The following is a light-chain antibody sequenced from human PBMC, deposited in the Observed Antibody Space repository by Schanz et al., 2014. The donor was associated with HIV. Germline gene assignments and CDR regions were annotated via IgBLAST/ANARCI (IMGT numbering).Light chain of an antibody. J-gene: IGLJ3*02. V-gene: IGLV1-44*01. Sequence: QSVLTQPPSASGTHGQRVTITCSGSRSNIGSRTVDWYYQFPGTAPRLLIHNDNQRPSGVPDRFSGAKSGTSASRAIRGRKEEYEAEPGTPPGGDSRKGLLCGGGTKLTVL. CDR2: NDN. CDR3: PPGGDSRKGLL. CDR1: RSNIGSRT.